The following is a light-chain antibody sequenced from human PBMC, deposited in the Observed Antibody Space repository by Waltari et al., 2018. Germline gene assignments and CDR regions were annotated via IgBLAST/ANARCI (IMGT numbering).Light chain of an antibody. CDR3: RQRSNWPRFT. Sequence: EFVSTQSPATLSLSPGERATLSCRASHSVGSYSAWYQQQPGQAPRLLIYDASNRATGIPARFSGSGSGTDFTLTISSLEPEDFAVYYCRQRSNWPRFTFGPGTKVDIK. CDR2: DAS. J-gene: IGKJ3*01. V-gene: IGKV3-11*01. CDR1: HSVGSY.